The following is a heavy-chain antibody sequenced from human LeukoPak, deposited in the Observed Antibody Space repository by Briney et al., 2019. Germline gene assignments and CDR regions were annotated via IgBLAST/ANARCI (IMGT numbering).Heavy chain of an antibody. CDR2: IYYSGST. D-gene: IGHD2-2*01. CDR3: ARFFRYCSSTSCSYYFDY. J-gene: IGHJ4*02. CDR1: GGSISSYY. Sequence: PSETLSLTCTVSGGSISSYYWSWIRQPPGKGLEWIGYIYYSGSTNYNPSLKSRVTISVDTSKNQFSLKLSSVTAADTAVYYRARFFRYCSSTSCSYYFDYWGQGTLVTVSS. V-gene: IGHV4-59*01.